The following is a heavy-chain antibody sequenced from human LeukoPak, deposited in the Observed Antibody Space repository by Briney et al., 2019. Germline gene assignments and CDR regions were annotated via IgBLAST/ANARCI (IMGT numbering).Heavy chain of an antibody. CDR3: ASRYCSSTSCYGVYFDY. V-gene: IGHV3-30*03. CDR1: GFTFSSYG. Sequence: GGSLRLSCAASGFTFSSYGMHWVRQAPGKGLEWVAVISYDGSNKYYADSVKGRFTISRDNSKNTLYLQMNSLRAEDTAVYYCASRYCSSTSCYGVYFDYWGQGTLVTVSS. J-gene: IGHJ4*02. CDR2: ISYDGSNK. D-gene: IGHD2-2*01.